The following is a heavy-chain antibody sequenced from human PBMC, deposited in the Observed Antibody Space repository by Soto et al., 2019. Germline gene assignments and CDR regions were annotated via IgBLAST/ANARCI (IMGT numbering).Heavy chain of an antibody. V-gene: IGHV3-66*01. D-gene: IGHD3-3*01. CDR1: GFTVSSNY. Sequence: EVQLVESGGGLVQPGGSLRLSCAASGFTVSSNYMSWVRQAPGKGLEWVSLIYSGGSTYYADSVKGRFTISRDNSKNTLYLQMHSLRAEDTAVYYCARDPSYYDFRLVVWGQGTTLTVSS. CDR3: ARDPSYYDFRLVV. CDR2: IYSGGST. J-gene: IGHJ6*02.